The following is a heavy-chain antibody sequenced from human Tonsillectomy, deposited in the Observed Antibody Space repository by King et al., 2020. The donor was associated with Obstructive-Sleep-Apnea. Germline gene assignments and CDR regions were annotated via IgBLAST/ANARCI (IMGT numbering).Heavy chain of an antibody. V-gene: IGHV3-23*04. CDR3: VKGRREYGVIPAMYYFDY. J-gene: IGHJ4*02. Sequence: VQLVESGGGLVQPGGSLRLSCAASGFTFSTYAMSWVRQAPGKGLEWVSVLSGSGGSTHYSDSVKGRFTISRDNSKNTLDLQMNSLRVEDTAVYYCVKGRREYGVIPAMYYFDYWGQGTLVTVSS. CDR1: GFTFSTYA. D-gene: IGHD2-2*01. CDR2: LSGSGGST.